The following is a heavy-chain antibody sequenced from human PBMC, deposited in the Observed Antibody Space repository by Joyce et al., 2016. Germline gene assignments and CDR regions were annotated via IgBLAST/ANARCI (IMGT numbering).Heavy chain of an antibody. J-gene: IGHJ3*02. Sequence: QVQLQESGPGLVKPSATLSLTCTFSGGSIRNFYWGWIRQPPGKRLEWIGYIYHSGSSNYNPSLKRRRTIAVDTSKNQLSLKLSTVTATDTAVYYWARKAVGVDAFDIWGLGTKVTVSS. CDR3: ARKAVGVDAFDI. D-gene: IGHD2-8*01. V-gene: IGHV4-59*01. CDR1: GGSIRNFY. CDR2: IYHSGSS.